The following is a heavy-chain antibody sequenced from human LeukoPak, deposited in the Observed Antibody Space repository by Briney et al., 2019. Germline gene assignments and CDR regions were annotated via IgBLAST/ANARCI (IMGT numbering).Heavy chain of an antibody. CDR2: IYHSGST. D-gene: IGHD6-19*01. CDR1: GGSISSGGYS. J-gene: IGHJ6*02. V-gene: IGHV4-30-2*01. CDR3: ANSLYSSGWSVYYYGMDV. Sequence: SQTLSLTCAVSGGSISSGGYSWSWIRQPPGKGLEWIGYIYHSGSTYYNPSLKSRVTISVDTSKNQFSLKLSSVTAADTAVYYCANSLYSSGWSVYYYGMDVWGQGTTVTVSS.